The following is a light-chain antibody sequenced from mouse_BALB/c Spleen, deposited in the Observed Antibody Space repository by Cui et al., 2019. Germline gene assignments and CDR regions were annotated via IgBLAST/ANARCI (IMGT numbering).Light chain of an antibody. CDR1: KSRLHSNGNTY. CDR2: RMS. J-gene: IGKJ5*01. V-gene: IGKV2-137*01. CDR3: MQHLEYPFT. Sequence: DIVLTQPAPSVPVTPGASVSISCRPSKSRLHSNGNTYLYWFQQRPGQSPQRLIYRMSNLASGVPDRFSGSGSGTAFTLRISRVEAEDVGVYYCMQHLEYPFTFGAGTKLELK.